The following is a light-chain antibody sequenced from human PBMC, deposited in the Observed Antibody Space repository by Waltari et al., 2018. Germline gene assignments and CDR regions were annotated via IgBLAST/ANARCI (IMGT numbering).Light chain of an antibody. Sequence: QSALTQPRSVSGSPGQSVTISCTGTSGDMGDHDRVSWYQQPPGTAPKLMIYDVSKRPSGVPDRFSGSKSGYTASLTISGLQPDDEADYYCCTYTGGYTWVFGGGTKLTVL. CDR3: CTYTGGYTWV. J-gene: IGLJ3*02. CDR2: DVS. CDR1: SGDMGDHDR. V-gene: IGLV2-11*01.